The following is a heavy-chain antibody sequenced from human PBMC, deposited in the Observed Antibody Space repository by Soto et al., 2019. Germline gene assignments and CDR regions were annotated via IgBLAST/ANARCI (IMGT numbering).Heavy chain of an antibody. Sequence: QVQLQESGPGLVKPSETLSLTCTVSGGSISSYYWSWIRQPPGKGLEWIGYIYYSGSTNYNPSLKSRVTISVDTPKNQFSLKLSSVTAADTAVYYCARGVGIAAAGTLPTNDYWGQGTLVTVSS. D-gene: IGHD6-13*01. V-gene: IGHV4-59*01. J-gene: IGHJ4*02. CDR3: ARGVGIAAAGTLPTNDY. CDR1: GGSISSYY. CDR2: IYYSGST.